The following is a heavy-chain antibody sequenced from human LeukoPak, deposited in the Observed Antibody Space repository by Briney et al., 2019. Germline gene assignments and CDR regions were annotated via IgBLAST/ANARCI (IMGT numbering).Heavy chain of an antibody. Sequence: GGSLRLSCAASGFSFSSYWMHWVRQAPGKGLVWVSGINIHGTGTIYADSVKGRFTISRDNAKNTLYLQMNSLRAEDTAMYYCARDWRHHVDYWGQGILVTVSS. CDR1: GFSFSSYW. D-gene: IGHD1-14*01. CDR3: ARDWRHHVDY. CDR2: INIHGTGT. J-gene: IGHJ4*02. V-gene: IGHV3-74*01.